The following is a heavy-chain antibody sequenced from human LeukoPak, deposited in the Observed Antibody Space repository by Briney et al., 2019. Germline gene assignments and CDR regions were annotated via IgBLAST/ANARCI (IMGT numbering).Heavy chain of an antibody. Sequence: GGSLRLSCAASGFTVSSNYMSWVRQAPGKGLEWVSVIYSGGSTYYADSVKGRFTISRDNSKNTLYLQMNSLRAEDTAVYYCAKDAYYYDSSGYANVYRDAFDIWGQGTMVTVSS. CDR3: AKDAYYYDSSGYANVYRDAFDI. V-gene: IGHV3-53*05. CDR2: IYSGGST. D-gene: IGHD3-22*01. CDR1: GFTVSSNY. J-gene: IGHJ3*02.